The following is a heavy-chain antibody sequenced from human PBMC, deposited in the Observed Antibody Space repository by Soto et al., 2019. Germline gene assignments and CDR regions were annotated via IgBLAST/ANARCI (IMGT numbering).Heavy chain of an antibody. CDR3: ARQGLLYYDILTGRENYYYGMDV. CDR2: IYYSGST. V-gene: IGHV4-39*01. CDR1: GGSISSSSYY. J-gene: IGHJ6*02. Sequence: SETLSLTCTVSGGSISSSSYYWGWIRQPPGKGLEWIGSIYYSGSTYYNPSLKSRVTISVDTSKNQFSLKLSSVTAAGTAVYYCARQGLLYYDILTGRENYYYGMDVWGQGTTVTVSS. D-gene: IGHD3-9*01.